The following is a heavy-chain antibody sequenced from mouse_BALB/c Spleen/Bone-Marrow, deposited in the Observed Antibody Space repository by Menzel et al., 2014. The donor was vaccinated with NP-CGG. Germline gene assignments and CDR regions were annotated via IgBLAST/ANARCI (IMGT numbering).Heavy chain of an antibody. V-gene: IGHV4-1*02. J-gene: IGHJ3*01. D-gene: IGHD2-3*01. Sequence: EVKLLESGGGLVQPGGSLKLSCAVSGFDFSRYWMSWVRQAPGKGLEWIGEINPDSSTINYTPSLKYKFIISRDNAKNTLYLQMSKVRSEDTALYYCSRLGYYGGFAYWGQGTLVTVSA. CDR3: SRLGYYGGFAY. CDR1: GFDFSRYW. CDR2: INPDSSTI.